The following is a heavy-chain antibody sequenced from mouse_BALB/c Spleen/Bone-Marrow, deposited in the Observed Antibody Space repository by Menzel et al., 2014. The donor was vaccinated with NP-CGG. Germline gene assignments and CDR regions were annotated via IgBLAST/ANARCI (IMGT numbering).Heavy chain of an antibody. D-gene: IGHD2-14*01. V-gene: IGHV14-3*02. CDR1: GFNIKDTY. Sequence: VQLQQSGAELVKPGASVKLSCTASGFNIKDTYIHWVKQRPEQGLEWIGRIDPANVNTKYDPKFQGRATITADTSSNTAYLQLSSLTSEDTAVYYCARYRLGTYFDYWGQGTTLTVSS. CDR2: IDPANVNT. CDR3: ARYRLGTYFDY. J-gene: IGHJ2*01.